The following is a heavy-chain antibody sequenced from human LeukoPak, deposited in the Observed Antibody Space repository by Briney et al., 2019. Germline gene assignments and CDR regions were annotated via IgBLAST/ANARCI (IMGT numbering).Heavy chain of an antibody. V-gene: IGHV3-21*04. J-gene: IGHJ3*02. CDR2: ISSSSSYI. CDR3: ARELRDAFDI. D-gene: IGHD3-10*01. Sequence: GGSLRLSCAASGFTVSSNYTSWVRQAPGKGLEWVSSISSSSSYIYYADSVKGRFTISRDNSMNTLFLQMNSLRAEDTAVYYCARELRDAFDIWGQGTRVTVSS. CDR1: GFTVSSNY.